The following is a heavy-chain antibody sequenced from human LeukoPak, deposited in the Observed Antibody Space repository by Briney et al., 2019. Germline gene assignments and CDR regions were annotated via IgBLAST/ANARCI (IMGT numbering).Heavy chain of an antibody. CDR3: ANAGLRYFDWLLRSYYYYMDV. D-gene: IGHD3-9*01. V-gene: IGHV3-74*01. CDR2: INSDGSST. Sequence: PGGSLRLSCAASGFTFSSYWMHWVRQAPGKGLVWVSRINSDGSSTSYADSVKGRFTISRDNVKNTLYLQMNSLRAEDTAVYYCANAGLRYFDWLLRSYYYYMDVWGKGATVTISS. J-gene: IGHJ6*03. CDR1: GFTFSSYW.